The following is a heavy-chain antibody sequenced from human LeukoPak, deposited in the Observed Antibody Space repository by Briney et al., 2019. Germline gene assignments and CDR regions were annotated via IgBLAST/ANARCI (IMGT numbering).Heavy chain of an antibody. CDR2: ISSSGSTI. CDR3: ARAVAGWAYGFWSGYWFDP. V-gene: IGHV3-11*01. Sequence: GGSLRLSCAASGFTFSDYYMSWIRQAPGQGLEWVSYISSSGSTIYYADSVKGRFTISRDNAKNSLYLQMSSLRAEDTAVYYCARAVAGWAYGFWSGYWFDPGGQGTWLTVFS. J-gene: IGHJ5*02. CDR1: GFTFSDYY. D-gene: IGHD3-3*01.